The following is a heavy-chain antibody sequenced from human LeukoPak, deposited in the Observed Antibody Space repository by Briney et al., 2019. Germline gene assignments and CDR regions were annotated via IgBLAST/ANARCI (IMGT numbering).Heavy chain of an antibody. V-gene: IGHV3-30*02. CDR2: IRYDGSNK. Sequence: HAGGSLRLSCAASGFTFSSYAMSWVRQAPGKGLEWVAFIRYDGSNKYYADSVKGRFTISRDNSKNMLYLQMNSLRAEDPAVYYCAKEGTVGVVFDYWGQGTLVTVSS. J-gene: IGHJ4*02. CDR3: AKEGTVGVVFDY. D-gene: IGHD1-26*01. CDR1: GFTFSSYA.